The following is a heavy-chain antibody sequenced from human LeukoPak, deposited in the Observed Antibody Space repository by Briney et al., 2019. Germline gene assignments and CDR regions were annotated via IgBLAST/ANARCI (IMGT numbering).Heavy chain of an antibody. D-gene: IGHD6-13*01. V-gene: IGHV3-53*01. CDR1: GFTVSSNY. CDR2: IYSGGST. Sequence: PGGSLRLSCAASGFTVSSNYMSWVRQAPGEGLEWVPVIYSGGSTYYADSVKGRFTISRDNSKNTLYLQMNSLRAEDTAVYYCARAPRYSSSWSEDWGQGTLVTVSS. J-gene: IGHJ4*02. CDR3: ARAPRYSSSWSED.